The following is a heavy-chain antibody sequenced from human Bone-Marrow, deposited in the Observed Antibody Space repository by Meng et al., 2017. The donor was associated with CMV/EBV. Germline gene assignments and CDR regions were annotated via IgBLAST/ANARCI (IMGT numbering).Heavy chain of an antibody. J-gene: IGHJ4*02. D-gene: IGHD5-24*01. V-gene: IGHV3-53*05. Sequence: GGSLRLSCTVSGGSISSYYWSWVRQAPGKGLEWVSVIYSGGSTYYADSVKGRFTISRDNSKNTLYLQMNSLRAEDTAVYYCARELKGDGSTHWGQGTLVTVSS. CDR2: IYSGGST. CDR3: ARELKGDGSTH. CDR1: GGSISSYY.